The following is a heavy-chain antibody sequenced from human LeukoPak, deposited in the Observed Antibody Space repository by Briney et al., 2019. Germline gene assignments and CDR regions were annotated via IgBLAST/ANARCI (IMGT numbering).Heavy chain of an antibody. J-gene: IGHJ3*02. D-gene: IGHD2-15*01. CDR2: ISSSGSGGNT. V-gene: IGHV3-23*01. CDR1: GFTFSSYA. Sequence: GGSLRLSCAASGFTFSSYAMSWARQAPGKGLEWVSGISSSGSGGNTYYADFVKGRFTISRDNSKNTLYLQMNSLRAEDTAVYYCAKEGSGDAFDIWGQGTMVTVSS. CDR3: AKEGSGDAFDI.